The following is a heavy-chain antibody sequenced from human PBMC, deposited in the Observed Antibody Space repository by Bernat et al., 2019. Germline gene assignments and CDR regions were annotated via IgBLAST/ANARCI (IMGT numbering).Heavy chain of an antibody. CDR1: GFSFSGYG. CDR2: IWSGGSNK. CDR3: ARDFLGTRMLPGASDI. Sequence: QVQLVESGGGVVQPGRSLTLSCAASGFSFSGYGMHWVRQAPGKGLEWVAVIWSGGSNKYYADFVKGRFTISRDNSQNRLLLQMNSLRAEDTAVYFCARDFLGTRMLPGASDIWGQGTMVTVSS. V-gene: IGHV3-33*01. D-gene: IGHD1-1*01. J-gene: IGHJ3*02.